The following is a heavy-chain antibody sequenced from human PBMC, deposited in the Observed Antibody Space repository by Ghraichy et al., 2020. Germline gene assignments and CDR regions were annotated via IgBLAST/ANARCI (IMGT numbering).Heavy chain of an antibody. CDR2: AGTTGDT. J-gene: IGHJ6*02. Sequence: LSLTCAASGFTFREYDMHWVRQVTGQGLEWVAVAGTTGDTYYPASAQGRFTLSREDATNSLHLQMNSLGAGDTGVYYCARVRCCVPAAGKYGMDVWGQGTTVTVSS. D-gene: IGHD2-2*01. V-gene: IGHV3-13*01. CDR3: ARVRCCVPAAGKYGMDV. CDR1: GFTFREYD.